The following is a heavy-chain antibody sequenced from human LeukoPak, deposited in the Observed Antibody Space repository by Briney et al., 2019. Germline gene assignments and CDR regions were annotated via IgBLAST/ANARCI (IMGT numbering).Heavy chain of an antibody. CDR1: GGSMSSYY. CDR3: ARGRVTDSSGYYPF. V-gene: IGHV4-59*01. CDR2: IYYSGST. J-gene: IGHJ4*02. Sequence: KSSETLSLTCTASGGSMSSYYWSWIRQPPGKGLEWIGYIYYSGSTNYNPSLKSRVTISVDTSKNQFSLKLSSVTAADTAVYYCARGRVTDSSGYYPFWGQGTLVTVSS. D-gene: IGHD3-22*01.